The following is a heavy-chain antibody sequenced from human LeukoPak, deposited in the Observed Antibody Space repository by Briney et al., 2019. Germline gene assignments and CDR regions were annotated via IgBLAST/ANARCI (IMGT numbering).Heavy chain of an antibody. CDR3: ARDSCSSTSCRKKFDK. D-gene: IGHD2-2*01. CDR1: GDSISSSNYY. CDR2: IYYTGST. Sequence: SETLSLTCTVSGDSISSSNYYWAWVRQPPGKGLEWIGTIYYTGSTYYNPSLKSRVTISVETSKIQFSLKLSSVTAADTAVYYRARDSCSSTSCRKKFDKWGQGTLVTVSS. V-gene: IGHV4-39*07. J-gene: IGHJ4*02.